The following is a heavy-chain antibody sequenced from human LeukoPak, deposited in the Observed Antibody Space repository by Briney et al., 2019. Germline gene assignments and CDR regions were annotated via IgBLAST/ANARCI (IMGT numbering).Heavy chain of an antibody. CDR2: IIPIFGTA. J-gene: IGHJ6*03. CDR3: ARNSVLSIAAAVKWYYYMDV. V-gene: IGHV1-69*13. D-gene: IGHD6-13*01. Sequence: SVKVSCKASGGTFSSYAISWVRQAPGQGLEWTGGIIPIFGTANYAQKFQGRVTITADESTSTAYMELSSLRSEDTAVYYCARNSVLSIAAAVKWYYYMDVWGKGTTVTISS. CDR1: GGTFSSYA.